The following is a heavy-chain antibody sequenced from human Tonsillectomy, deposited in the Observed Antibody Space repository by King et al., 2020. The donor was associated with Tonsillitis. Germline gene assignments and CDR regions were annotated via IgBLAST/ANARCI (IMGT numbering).Heavy chain of an antibody. CDR1: GFTFSSYG. Sequence: VQLVESGGGVVQPGRSLRLSCAASGFTFSSYGMQWVRQGPGKGLEWVAVIWYDGGNYYAGSVKGRFTISRDNSRNTLYLQMNSLRAEDTAVYYCARISGGDSGSYFDYWGRGNLVTVSS. CDR2: IWYDGGN. V-gene: IGHV3-33*01. J-gene: IGHJ4*02. CDR3: ARISGGDSGSYFDY. D-gene: IGHD3-10*01.